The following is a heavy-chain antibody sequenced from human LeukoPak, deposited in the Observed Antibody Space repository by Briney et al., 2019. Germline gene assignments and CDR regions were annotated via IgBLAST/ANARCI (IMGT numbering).Heavy chain of an antibody. CDR1: GFTFSSYG. Sequence: GGSLRLSCAASGFTFSSYGMHWVRQAPGKGLEWVAFIRNDESNKYYTDSVKGRFTISRNNSNNTLYLQMNSLRAEDTAVYFCAKGNPNDYWGQGTLVTVSS. D-gene: IGHD2/OR15-2a*01. J-gene: IGHJ4*02. CDR3: AKGNPNDY. CDR2: IRNDESNK. V-gene: IGHV3-30*02.